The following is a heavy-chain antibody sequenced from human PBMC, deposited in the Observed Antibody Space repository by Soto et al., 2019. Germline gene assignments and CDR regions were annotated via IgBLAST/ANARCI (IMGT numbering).Heavy chain of an antibody. J-gene: IGHJ4*02. Sequence: SETLSLTCTVSGGSISSYYWSWIRQPPGKGLEWIGYIYYSGSTNYNPSLKSRVTISVDTSKNQFSLKLSSVTAADTAVYYCARQYYDILTGYYYFDYWGQGTLVTVSS. CDR1: GGSISSYY. V-gene: IGHV4-59*08. D-gene: IGHD3-9*01. CDR3: ARQYYDILTGYYYFDY. CDR2: IYYSGST.